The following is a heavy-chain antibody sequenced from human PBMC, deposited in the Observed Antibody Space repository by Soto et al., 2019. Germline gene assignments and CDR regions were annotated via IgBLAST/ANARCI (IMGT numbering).Heavy chain of an antibody. CDR3: ARNAGYSSPNWFDP. V-gene: IGHV4-31*03. CDR1: GGSISSGGYY. D-gene: IGHD6-13*01. CDR2: IYYSGST. Sequence: NPSETLSLTCTVSGGSISSGGYYWSWIRQHPGKGLEWIGYIYYSGSTYYNPSLKSRVTISVDTSKNQFSLKLSSVTAADTAVYYCARNAGYSSPNWFDPWGQGTLVTVSS. J-gene: IGHJ5*02.